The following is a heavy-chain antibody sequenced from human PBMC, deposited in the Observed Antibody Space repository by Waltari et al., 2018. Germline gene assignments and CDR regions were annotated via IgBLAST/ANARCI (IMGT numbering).Heavy chain of an antibody. V-gene: IGHV1-69*01. CDR2: ISPIFGTA. CDR1: GGTFSSYA. CDR3: ARAPWDSSARAHWFDP. J-gene: IGHJ5*02. Sequence: QVQLVQSGAEVKKPGSSVKVSCKASGGTFSSYAISWVRQAPGQGLEWMGGISPIFGTANYAQKFQGRVTITADESTSTAYMELSSLRSEDTAVYYCARAPWDSSARAHWFDPWGQGTLVTVSS. D-gene: IGHD3-22*01.